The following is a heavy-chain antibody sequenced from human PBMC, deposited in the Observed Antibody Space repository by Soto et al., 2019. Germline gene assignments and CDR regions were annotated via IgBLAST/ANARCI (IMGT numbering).Heavy chain of an antibody. V-gene: IGHV3-23*01. CDR2: ISDSGGST. Sequence: PGGSLRLSCAASGFTCSTYAMSWVRQAPGKGLEWVSSISDSGGSTYYADSVKGRFTISRDNSKNTLYLQMNSLRVEDTAIYYCAKVVSVQLIRDAFDIWGQGTMVTVSS. CDR1: GFTCSTYA. J-gene: IGHJ3*02. CDR3: AKVVSVQLIRDAFDI. D-gene: IGHD3-16*01.